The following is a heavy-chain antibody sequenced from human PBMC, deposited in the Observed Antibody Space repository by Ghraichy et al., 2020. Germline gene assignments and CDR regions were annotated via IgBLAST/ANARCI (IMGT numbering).Heavy chain of an antibody. D-gene: IGHD1-1*01. CDR2: INTDGTTI. CDR3: ARDLSWNQADY. V-gene: IGHV3-74*01. Sequence: LSLTCAASGFTFSRHWMHWVRQDPGKGLVWVSRINTDGTTINYADSVKGRFTISRDNAKNTLYLQMNSLRPEDTGVYYCARDLSWNQADYWGQGALVSVSS. CDR1: GFTFSRHW. J-gene: IGHJ4*02.